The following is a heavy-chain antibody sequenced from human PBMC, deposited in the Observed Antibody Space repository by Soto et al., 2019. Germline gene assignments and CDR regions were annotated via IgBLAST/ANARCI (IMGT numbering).Heavy chain of an antibody. V-gene: IGHV3-30-3*01. D-gene: IGHD3-10*01. CDR3: AREEYYGSGSYYNQNFDY. CDR1: GFSFSSYA. J-gene: IGHJ4*02. CDR2: ISYDGSNK. Sequence: SRRLSCAASGFSFSSYAMHWVRQAPGKGLEWVAVISYDGSNKYYADSVKGRFTISRDNSKNTLYLQMNSLRAEDTAVYYCAREEYYGSGSYYNQNFDYWGQGTLVTVSS.